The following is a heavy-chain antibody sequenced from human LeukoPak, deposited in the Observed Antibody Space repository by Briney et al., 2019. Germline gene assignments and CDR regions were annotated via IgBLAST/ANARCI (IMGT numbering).Heavy chain of an antibody. CDR3: ARLATGQQLVQGWFDP. V-gene: IGHV3-30*02. J-gene: IGHJ5*02. CDR2: IRYDGSNK. CDR1: GFTFSSYG. D-gene: IGHD6-13*01. Sequence: GGSLRLSCAASGFTFSSYGMHWVRQAPGKGLEWVAFIRYDGSNKYYADSVKGRFTISRDNSKNTLYLQMNSLRAEDTAVYYCARLATGQQLVQGWFDPWGQGTLVTVSS.